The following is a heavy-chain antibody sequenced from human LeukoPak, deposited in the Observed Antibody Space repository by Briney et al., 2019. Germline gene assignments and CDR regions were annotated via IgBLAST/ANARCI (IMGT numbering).Heavy chain of an antibody. V-gene: IGHV3-30*02. D-gene: IGHD3-9*01. J-gene: IGHJ4*02. CDR2: IRYDGSNK. CDR1: GFTFSSFG. Sequence: GGSLRLSCAPSGFTFSSFGMHWVRQAPGKGLEWVAFIRYDGSNKFYADSVKGRFTISRDNSKNTLYLQMNSLRAEDTAVYYCAKSDVLRYFDWLSPLDYWGQGTLVTVSS. CDR3: AKSDVLRYFDWLSPLDY.